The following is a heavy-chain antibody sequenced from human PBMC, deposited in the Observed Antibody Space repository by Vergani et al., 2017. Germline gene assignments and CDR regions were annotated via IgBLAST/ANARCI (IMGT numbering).Heavy chain of an antibody. CDR2: INPNSGGT. CDR1: GYTFTGYY. V-gene: IGHV1-2*02. Sequence: QVQLVQSGAEVKKPGASVKVSCKASGYTFTGYYMHWVRQAPGQWLEWMGWINPNSGGTNYAQKFQGRVTMTRDTSISTAYMELSRLRSDDTAVYYCASWWGGVIPIGPLGYWGQGTLVTVSS. D-gene: IGHD3-10*01. J-gene: IGHJ4*02. CDR3: ASWWGGVIPIGPLGY.